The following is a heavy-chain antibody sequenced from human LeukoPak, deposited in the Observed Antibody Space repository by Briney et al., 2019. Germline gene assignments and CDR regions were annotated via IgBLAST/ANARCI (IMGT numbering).Heavy chain of an antibody. V-gene: IGHV3-69-1*01. J-gene: IGHJ4*02. Sequence: GGSLRLSCAASGFIFTNYNFNWVRQAPGKGLEWVSYISYTNIIYYADSVKGRFTISRDNAKNSLYLQMNSLRAEDTAVYYCARRVYNSGWYIDYWGQGTLVTVSS. CDR3: ARRVYNSGWYIDY. CDR2: ISYTNII. CDR1: GFIFTNYN. D-gene: IGHD6-19*01.